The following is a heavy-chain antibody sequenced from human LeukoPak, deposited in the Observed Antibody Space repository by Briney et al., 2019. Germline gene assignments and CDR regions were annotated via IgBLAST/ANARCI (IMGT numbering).Heavy chain of an antibody. CDR1: GFTFSNYW. CDR2: IKQDGSEK. J-gene: IGHJ4*02. CDR3: ARTYSGSYHY. V-gene: IGHV3-7*01. D-gene: IGHD1-26*01. Sequence: PGGSLRLSCAASGFTFSNYWMSWVRQTPGKGLEWVANIKQDGSEKNYVDSVKGRFTISRDNAKNSLYLQMNSLRAEDTAVYYCARTYSGSYHYWGQGTLVTVSS.